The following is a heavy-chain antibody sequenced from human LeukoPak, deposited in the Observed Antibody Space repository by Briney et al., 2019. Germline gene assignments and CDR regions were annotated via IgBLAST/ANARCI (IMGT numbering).Heavy chain of an antibody. D-gene: IGHD5-12*01. CDR1: GFTFDDYG. V-gene: IGHV3-20*04. CDR3: ARVGSGGGYSGYDSRRGNDY. CDR2: INWNGGST. J-gene: IGHJ4*02. Sequence: GGSLRLSCAASGFTFDDYGMSWVRQAPGKGLEWVSGINWNGGSTGYADSVKGRFTISRDNAKNSLYLQMNSLRAEDTALYYCARVGSGGGYSGYDSRRGNDYWGQGTLVTVSS.